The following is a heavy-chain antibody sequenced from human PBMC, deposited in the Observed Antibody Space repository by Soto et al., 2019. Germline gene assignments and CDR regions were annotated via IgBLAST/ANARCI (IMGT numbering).Heavy chain of an antibody. CDR1: VYTFTSHY. CDR2: IIPNGGST. J-gene: IGHJ4*02. CDR3: ARADSSDWYSPFDY. V-gene: IGHV1-46*03. Sequence: SVKVSCKESVYTFTSHYMHWVRQAPGQGLEWMGIIIPNGGSTSYAQKFQGRVTMTRDTSTSTVYMELSSLRSEDTAVYYCARADSSDWYSPFDYWGQGTLVTVSS. D-gene: IGHD6-19*01.